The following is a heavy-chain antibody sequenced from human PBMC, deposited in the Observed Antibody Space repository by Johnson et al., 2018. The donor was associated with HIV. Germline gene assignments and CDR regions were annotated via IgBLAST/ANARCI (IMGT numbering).Heavy chain of an antibody. D-gene: IGHD6-6*01. J-gene: IGHJ3*02. CDR1: GITVSSNY. CDR2: ISSSGSTI. CDR3: AKDCQWGSSTQGAFDI. Sequence: VQLVESGGGLVQPGGSLRLSCAASGITVSSNYMTWVRQAPGRGLEWVSYISSSGSTIYYADSVTGRFTIYRDNSKNTLYVQMNSLRAEDTAVYYCAKDCQWGSSTQGAFDIWGQGTMVTVSS. V-gene: IGHV3-48*01.